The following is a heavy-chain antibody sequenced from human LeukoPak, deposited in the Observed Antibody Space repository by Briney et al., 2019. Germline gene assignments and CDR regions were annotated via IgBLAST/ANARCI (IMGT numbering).Heavy chain of an antibody. Sequence: ASVKVSCKSSAYTFTTYYIHWVRQAPGQGLEWIGMIYPSTGSTYYAQRFQGRVTMTRDTSTSTIYMELGSLTSDDTAVHYCAGDWRIALVRGVINVPGGMNVWGQGTTVTVSS. CDR1: AYTFTTYY. J-gene: IGHJ6*02. D-gene: IGHD3-10*01. V-gene: IGHV1-46*01. CDR2: IYPSTGST. CDR3: AGDWRIALVRGVINVPGGMNV.